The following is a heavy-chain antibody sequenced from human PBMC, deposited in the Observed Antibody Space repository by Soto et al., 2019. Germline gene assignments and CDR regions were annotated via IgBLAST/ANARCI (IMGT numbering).Heavy chain of an antibody. Sequence: QLVESGGGLVKPGGSLRLSCVASGFPFNSFSLNWIRQAPGKGLEWVSSIGRVSTYIYYADSVRGRFTVSRDNAKNSVYLQMNGLTAEDSGIYYCARVTAGSGSYQIDLWGQGTLVTVSS. V-gene: IGHV3-21*02. CDR2: IGRVSTYI. CDR3: ARVTAGSGSYQIDL. CDR1: GFPFNSFS. D-gene: IGHD3-10*01. J-gene: IGHJ4*02.